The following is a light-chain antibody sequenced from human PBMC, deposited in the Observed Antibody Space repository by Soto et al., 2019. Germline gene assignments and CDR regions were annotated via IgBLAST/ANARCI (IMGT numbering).Light chain of an antibody. CDR1: NIGSKS. J-gene: IGLJ2*01. V-gene: IGLV3-21*02. CDR3: QVWDSSSDHPYVV. Sequence: SYELTQPPSVSVAPGQTARITCGGNNIGSKSVHWYQQKPGQAPVLVVYDDRDRPSGIPERFSGSNSGNTATLTISRVEAGDEADYYCQVWDSSSDHPYVVFGGGTKVTVL. CDR2: DDR.